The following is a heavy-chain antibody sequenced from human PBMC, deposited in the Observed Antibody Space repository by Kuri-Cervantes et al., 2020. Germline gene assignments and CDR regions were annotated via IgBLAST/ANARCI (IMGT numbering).Heavy chain of an antibody. CDR1: GGSISSYY. J-gene: IGHJ4*02. CDR3: ARDVGGEDCFDY. Sequence: SETLSLTCTVSGGSISSYYWSWIRQPPGKGLEWIGYIYYSGSTNYNPSLKSRVTISVDTSKNQFSLKLSSVTAADTAVYYCARDVGGEDCFDYWGQGTLVTVSS. V-gene: IGHV4-59*12. D-gene: IGHD3-16*01. CDR2: IYYSGST.